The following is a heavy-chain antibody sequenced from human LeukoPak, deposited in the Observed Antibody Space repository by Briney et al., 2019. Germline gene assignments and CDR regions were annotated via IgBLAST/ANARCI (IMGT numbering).Heavy chain of an antibody. CDR3: ARGRYYDSSGYGYYYYGMDV. CDR2: IIPIFGTA. J-gene: IGHJ6*02. D-gene: IGHD3-22*01. Sequence: GASVKVSCKASGGTFSSYAISWVRQAPGQGLEWMGGIIPIFGTANYAQKFQGRVTITADESTSTAYMELSSLRFEDTAVYYCARGRYYDSSGYGYYYYGMDVWGQGTTVTVSS. CDR1: GGTFSSYA. V-gene: IGHV1-69*13.